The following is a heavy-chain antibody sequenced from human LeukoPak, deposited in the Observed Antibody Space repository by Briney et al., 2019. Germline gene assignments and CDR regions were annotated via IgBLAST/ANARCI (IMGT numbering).Heavy chain of an antibody. CDR1: GGSIGSDSYY. CDR2: VYYSGST. D-gene: IGHD3-10*01. J-gene: IGHJ4*02. CDR3: ARPIRGVFDY. V-gene: IGHV4-39*01. Sequence: SETLSLTCTVSGGSIGSDSYYWGWIRQPPGKGLEWIGSVYYSGSTYYNPSLKSRVTISVDTSKNQFSLKLSSVTAADTAVYYCARPIRGVFDYWGQGTLVTVSS.